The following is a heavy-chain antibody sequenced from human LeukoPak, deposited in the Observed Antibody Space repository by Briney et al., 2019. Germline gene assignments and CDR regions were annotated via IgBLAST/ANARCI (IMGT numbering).Heavy chain of an antibody. V-gene: IGHV1-18*01. CDR3: ARPNYYYYYGMDV. J-gene: IGHJ6*02. Sequence: ASVKVSCKASGYTFTSYGISWLRQAPGQGLEWMGWISAYNGNTNYAQKLQGRVTMTTDTSTSTAYMELRSLRSDDTAVYYCARPNYYYYYGMDVWGQGTTVTVSS. CDR1: GYTFTSYG. CDR2: ISAYNGNT.